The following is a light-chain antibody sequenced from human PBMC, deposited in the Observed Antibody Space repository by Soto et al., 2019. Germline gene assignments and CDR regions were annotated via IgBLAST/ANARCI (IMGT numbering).Light chain of an antibody. CDR3: HQYNYWPPET. CDR1: QTFSRN. J-gene: IGKJ1*01. CDR2: AAS. Sequence: EMVLTQSPATLSVSLGETATLSCRTSQTFSRNLAWYQHKPGQPPRLLIYAASTRVTGIPARFSGSRSRSEFTLTISSVQSEDCAVYYCHQYNYWPPETFDQGTKVEIK. V-gene: IGKV3-15*01.